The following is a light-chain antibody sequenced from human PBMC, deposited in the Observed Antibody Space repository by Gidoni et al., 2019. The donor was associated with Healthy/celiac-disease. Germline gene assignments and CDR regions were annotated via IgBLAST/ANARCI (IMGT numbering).Light chain of an antibody. V-gene: IGKV3-20*01. CDR3: QQYGSSPRT. Sequence: EIVLTQSPGPLPLSPGERATRPCRASQSVSSSYLAWYQQKPGQAPRLLIYGASSRATGIPDRFSGSGSGTDFTLTISRLEPEDFAVYYCQQYGSSPRTFGQGTKVEIK. CDR1: QSVSSSY. J-gene: IGKJ1*01. CDR2: GAS.